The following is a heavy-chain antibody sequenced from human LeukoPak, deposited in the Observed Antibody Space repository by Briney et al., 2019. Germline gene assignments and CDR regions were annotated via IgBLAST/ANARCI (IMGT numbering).Heavy chain of an antibody. Sequence: PGGSPRLSCAASGFTFSSYGMHWVRQAPGKGLEWVALIWYDGSNKYYTDSVKGRLTISRDNSKNTLYLQMNSLRAEDTAIYYCAREGPHGNSQFDYWGQGTLVTVSS. CDR2: IWYDGSNK. D-gene: IGHD2/OR15-2a*01. CDR1: GFTFSSYG. V-gene: IGHV3-33*01. CDR3: AREGPHGNSQFDY. J-gene: IGHJ4*02.